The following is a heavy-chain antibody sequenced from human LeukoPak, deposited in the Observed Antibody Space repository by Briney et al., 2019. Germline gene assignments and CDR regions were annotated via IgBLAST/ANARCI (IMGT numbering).Heavy chain of an antibody. D-gene: IGHD3-22*01. CDR2: ISGSGGST. CDR1: GFTFSSYA. V-gene: IGHV3-23*01. Sequence: GGSLRLSCAASGFTFSSYAMHWVRQAPGKGLEWVSAISGSGGSTYYADSVKGRFTISRDNSKNTLYLQMNSLRAEDTAVYYCAKETDYYDSSGYVDYWGQGTLVTVSS. CDR3: AKETDYYDSSGYVDY. J-gene: IGHJ4*02.